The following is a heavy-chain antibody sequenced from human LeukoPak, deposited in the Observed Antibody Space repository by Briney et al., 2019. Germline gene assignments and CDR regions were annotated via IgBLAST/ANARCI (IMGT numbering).Heavy chain of an antibody. Sequence: GGSLRLSCAASGFTFSTYNMNWVRQAPGKGLEWVSSVIGSGFTTHYADSVKGRFTISRDNSKNTLYLQMNSLRAEDTAVYYCAGVLSSSWYTVDYWGQGTLVTVSS. CDR3: AGVLSSSWYTVDY. CDR1: GFTFSTYN. CDR2: VIGSGFTT. D-gene: IGHD6-13*01. V-gene: IGHV3-23*01. J-gene: IGHJ4*02.